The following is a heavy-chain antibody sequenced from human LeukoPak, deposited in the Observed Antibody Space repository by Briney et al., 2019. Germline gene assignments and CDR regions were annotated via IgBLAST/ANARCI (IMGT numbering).Heavy chain of an antibody. D-gene: IGHD1-26*01. V-gene: IGHV3-69-1*01. CDR2: IYKDGKI. Sequence: GGSLRLSCAASAFTFSNYWMHWVRQAPGKGLEWVSVIYKDGKIYYIDSVKGRFTISRDNAKNSLYLQMNSLRAEDTAVYYCARDTSSEGIFDYWGQGTLVTVSS. CDR1: AFTFSNYW. J-gene: IGHJ4*02. CDR3: ARDTSSEGIFDY.